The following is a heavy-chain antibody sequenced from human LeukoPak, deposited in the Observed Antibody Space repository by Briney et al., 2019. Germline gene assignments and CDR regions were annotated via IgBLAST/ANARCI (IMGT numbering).Heavy chain of an antibody. CDR1: GGTFSSYA. D-gene: IGHD1-14*01. CDR2: IIPIFGTA. CDR3: ARELSGMGGPVY. Sequence: ASVKVSCKASGGTFSSYAISWVRQAPGQGLEWMGGIIPIFGTANYAQKFQGRVTITADESTSTAYMELSSLRSEDTAVYYCARELSGMGGPVYWGQGTLVTVSS. V-gene: IGHV1-69*13. J-gene: IGHJ4*02.